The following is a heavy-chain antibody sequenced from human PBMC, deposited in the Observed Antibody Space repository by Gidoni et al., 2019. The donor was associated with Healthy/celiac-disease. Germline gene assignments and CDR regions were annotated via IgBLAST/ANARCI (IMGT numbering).Heavy chain of an antibody. J-gene: IGHJ3*02. D-gene: IGHD3-22*01. CDR1: GGSFSGYY. CDR3: VYDSSGVHAFDI. CDR2: INHSGST. Sequence: QVQLQQWGAGLLKSSETLSLTCAVYGGSFSGYYWSWIRQPPGKGLEWIGEINHSGSTNYNPSLKSRVTISVDTSKNQFSLKLSSVTAADTAVYYCVYDSSGVHAFDIWGQGTMVTVSS. V-gene: IGHV4-34*01.